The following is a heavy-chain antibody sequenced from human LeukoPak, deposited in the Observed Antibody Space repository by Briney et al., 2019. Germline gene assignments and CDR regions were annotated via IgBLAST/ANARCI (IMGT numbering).Heavy chain of an antibody. D-gene: IGHD6-13*01. CDR3: ARTLGSSSSW. CDR2: INNDGSST. CDR1: GFTFSSYW. J-gene: IGHJ4*02. V-gene: IGHV3-74*01. Sequence: GGSLRLSCAASGFTFSSYWMHWVRQAPGKGLVWVSHINNDGSSTNYADSVKGRFTISRDNAKNTLYLQMNSLRAEDTAVYYCARTLGSSSSWWGQGTLVTVSS.